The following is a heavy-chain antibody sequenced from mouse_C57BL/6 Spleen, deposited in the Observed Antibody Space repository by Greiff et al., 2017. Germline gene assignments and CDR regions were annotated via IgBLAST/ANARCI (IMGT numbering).Heavy chain of an antibody. Sequence: QVQLQQSGPELVKPGASVKISCKASGYAFSSSWMNWVKQRPGKGLEWIGRIYPGDGDTNYNGKFKGKATLTADKSSSTAYMQLSSLTSEDSAVYFCARSEGLLRFAYWGQGTLVTVSA. CDR2: IYPGDGDT. D-gene: IGHD2-3*01. V-gene: IGHV1-82*01. CDR3: ARSEGLLRFAY. CDR1: GYAFSSSW. J-gene: IGHJ3*01.